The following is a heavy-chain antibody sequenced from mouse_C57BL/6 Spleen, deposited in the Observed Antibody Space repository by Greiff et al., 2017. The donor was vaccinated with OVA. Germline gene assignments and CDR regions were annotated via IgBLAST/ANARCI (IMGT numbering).Heavy chain of an antibody. CDR3: ARKFGYYFAY. Sequence: QVQLQQPGAELVKPGASVKMSCKASGYTFTSYWITWVKQRPGQGLEWIGDIYPGSGCTNYNEKFKGKATLTVDTSSSTAYMQLSSLTSEDSAVYYCARKFGYYFAYWGQGTLVTVSA. V-gene: IGHV1-55*01. CDR2: IYPGSGCT. CDR1: GYTFTSYW. D-gene: IGHD2-3*01. J-gene: IGHJ3*01.